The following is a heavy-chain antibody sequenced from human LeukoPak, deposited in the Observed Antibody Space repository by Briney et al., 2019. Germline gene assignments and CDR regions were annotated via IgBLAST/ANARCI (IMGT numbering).Heavy chain of an antibody. CDR1: GFTFSSYA. J-gene: IGHJ4*02. CDR2: ISGSGDST. D-gene: IGHD2-2*01. V-gene: IGHV3-23*01. CDR3: ARGLGYCTSTTCLLPFDY. Sequence: PGGSLRLSCAASGFTFSSYAMSWVRQAPGKGLEWISGISGSGDSTYYADSVKGRFAVSRDNSKNTLYLQMNSLRAEDTAMYYCARGLGYCTSTTCLLPFDYWGQGTLVTVSS.